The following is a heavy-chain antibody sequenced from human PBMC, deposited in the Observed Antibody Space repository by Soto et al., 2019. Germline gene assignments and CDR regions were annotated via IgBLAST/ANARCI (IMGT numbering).Heavy chain of an antibody. CDR3: AKDRAYCSSTSCDELDY. CDR2: ISGSGGST. J-gene: IGHJ4*02. D-gene: IGHD2-2*01. Sequence: EVQLLESGGGLVQPGGSLRLSCAASGFTFSSYAMSWVRQAPGKGLEWVSAISGSGGSTYYADSVKGRFTISRDNSKNTLYLQMNSLRAEDTAVDYCAKDRAYCSSTSCDELDYWGQGTLVTVSS. V-gene: IGHV3-23*01. CDR1: GFTFSSYA.